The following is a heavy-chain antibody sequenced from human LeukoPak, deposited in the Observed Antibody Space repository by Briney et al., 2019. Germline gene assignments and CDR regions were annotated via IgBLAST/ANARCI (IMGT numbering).Heavy chain of an antibody. CDR2: IYYSGST. J-gene: IGHJ4*02. V-gene: IGHV4-61*01. CDR1: GGSISSSSHY. CDR3: ARVHPPWPYYFDY. Sequence: SETLSLTCTVSGGSISSSSHYWSWIRQPPGKGLEWIGYIYYSGSTNYNPSLKSRVTISVDTSKNQFSLKLSSVTAADTAVYYCARVHPPWPYYFDYWGQGTLVTVSS.